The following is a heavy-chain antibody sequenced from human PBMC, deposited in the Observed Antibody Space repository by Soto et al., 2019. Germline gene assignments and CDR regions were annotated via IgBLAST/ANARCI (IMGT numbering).Heavy chain of an antibody. CDR3: AKDMGRKMATTPGYFDY. J-gene: IGHJ4*02. Sequence: EVQLLESGGGLVQPGESLRLSCAASGFTFSSYAMSWVRQAPGKGLEWVSAISGSGGSTYYADSVKGRFTISRDNSKNTLYLQMNSLRAEDTAVYYCAKDMGRKMATTPGYFDYWGQGTLVTVSS. V-gene: IGHV3-23*01. CDR2: ISGSGGST. D-gene: IGHD5-12*01. CDR1: GFTFSSYA.